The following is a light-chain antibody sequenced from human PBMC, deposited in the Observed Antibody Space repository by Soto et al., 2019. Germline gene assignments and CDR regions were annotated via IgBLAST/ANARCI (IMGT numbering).Light chain of an antibody. CDR2: DAS. J-gene: IGKJ3*01. Sequence: EIVLTQSPATLSLSPGERATLSCRASQSVSGFLTWYQQKPGQAPRLLIYDASNRATGIPARFSGSGSGTDFTLTISSLEPEDFAVYYCQQRSNWLFTFGPGTKVDIK. CDR3: QQRSNWLFT. CDR1: QSVSGF. V-gene: IGKV3-11*01.